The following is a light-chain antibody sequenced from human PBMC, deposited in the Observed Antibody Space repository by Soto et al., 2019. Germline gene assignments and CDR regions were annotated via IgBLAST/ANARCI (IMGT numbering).Light chain of an antibody. CDR2: DAS. J-gene: IGKJ3*01. Sequence: EIVLTQSPATLSLSPGERATLSCRASQSVSGFLTWYQQKPGQAPRLLIYDASNRATGIPARFSGSGSGTDFTLTISSLEPEDFAVYYCQQRSNWLFTFGPGTKVDIK. CDR3: QQRSNWLFT. CDR1: QSVSGF. V-gene: IGKV3-11*01.